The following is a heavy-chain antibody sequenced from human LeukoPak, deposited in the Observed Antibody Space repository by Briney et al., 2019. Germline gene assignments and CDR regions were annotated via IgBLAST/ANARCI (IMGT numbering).Heavy chain of an antibody. CDR2: IIPIFGTA. J-gene: IGHJ4*02. V-gene: IGHV1-69*13. CDR3: ARAGDYGDYFDY. Sequence: SVKVSCKASGGTFSSYAISWVRQAPGQGLEWMGGIIPIFGTANYAQKFQGRVTITADESTSTAYMELSSLRSEDTAVYYCARAGDYGDYFDYWGQGTLVTVSS. CDR1: GGTFSSYA. D-gene: IGHD4-17*01.